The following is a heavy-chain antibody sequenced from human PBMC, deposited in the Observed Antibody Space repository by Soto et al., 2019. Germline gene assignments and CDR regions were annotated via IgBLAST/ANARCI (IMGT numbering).Heavy chain of an antibody. V-gene: IGHV3-23*01. CDR2: ISGSGGST. J-gene: IGHJ6*03. CDR1: GFTFSSYA. Sequence: PGGSLRLSCAASGFTFSSYAMSWVRQAPGKGLEWVSAISGSGGSTYHADSVKGRFTISRDNSKNTLYLQMNSLRAEDTAVYYCAKGVEDKYYYYYYMDVWGKGTTVTVSS. CDR3: AKGVEDKYYYYYYMDV. D-gene: IGHD2-15*01.